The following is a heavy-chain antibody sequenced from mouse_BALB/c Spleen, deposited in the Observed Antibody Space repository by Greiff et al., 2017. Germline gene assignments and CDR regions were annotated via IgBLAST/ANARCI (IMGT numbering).Heavy chain of an antibody. CDR1: GFSLTSYG. Sequence: VKLMESGPDLVAPSQSLSITCTVSGFSLTSYGVHWVRQPPGKGLEWLVVIWSDGSTTYNSALKSRLSISKDNSKSQVFLKMNSLQTDDTAMYYCARHGLYYGYDGAMDYWGQGTSVTVSS. CDR3: ARHGLYYGYDGAMDY. V-gene: IGHV2-6-2*01. J-gene: IGHJ4*01. D-gene: IGHD2-2*01. CDR2: IWSDGST.